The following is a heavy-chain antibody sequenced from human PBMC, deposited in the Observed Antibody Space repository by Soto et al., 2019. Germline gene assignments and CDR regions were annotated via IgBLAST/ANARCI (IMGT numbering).Heavy chain of an antibody. V-gene: IGHV3-7*01. J-gene: IGHJ6*02. CDR2: IKQDGSEK. CDR3: AREQPYSSGWYDYYYGMDV. Sequence: XESLRLSCAASGFTFSSYCMSWVRQAPGKGLEWVANIKQDGSEKYYVDSVKGRFTISRDNAKNSLYLQMNSLRAEDTAVYYCAREQPYSSGWYDYYYGMDVWGQGTTVTVSS. D-gene: IGHD6-19*01. CDR1: GFTFSSYC.